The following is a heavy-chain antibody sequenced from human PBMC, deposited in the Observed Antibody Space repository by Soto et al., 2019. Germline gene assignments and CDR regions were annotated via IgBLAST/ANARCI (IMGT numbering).Heavy chain of an antibody. J-gene: IGHJ3*02. Sequence: SETLSLTCTVSGGSISSSSYYWGWIRQPPGKGLEWIGSIYYSGSTYYNPSLKSRVTISVDTSKNQFSLKLSYVTAADTAVYYSARGRGDPIVVVVICDFDICGQATMVTV. CDR1: GGSISSSSYY. CDR3: ARGRGDPIVVVVICDFDI. V-gene: IGHV4-39*07. CDR2: IYYSGST. D-gene: IGHD2-15*01.